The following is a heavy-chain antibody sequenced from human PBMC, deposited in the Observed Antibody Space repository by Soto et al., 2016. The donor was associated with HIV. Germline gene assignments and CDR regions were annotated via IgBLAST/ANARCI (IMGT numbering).Heavy chain of an antibody. V-gene: IGHV3-66*01. Sequence: EVQLVESGGDLVQTGKSLRLSCAASGFTISNNHMSWVRQSPGKGLEWVSIIYSGETTHYADSVQGRFTISRDNSKNILYLQMDNLKGEDTAVYYCATISCFIMYIRGFAEYFHHVGPRHPVTVSS. J-gene: IGHJ1*01. CDR3: ATISCFIMYIRGFAEYFHH. CDR2: IYSGETT. D-gene: IGHD3-10*01. CDR1: GFTISNNH.